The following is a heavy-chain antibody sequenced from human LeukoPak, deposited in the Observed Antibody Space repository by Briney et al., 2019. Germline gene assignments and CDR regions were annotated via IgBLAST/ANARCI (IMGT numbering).Heavy chain of an antibody. D-gene: IGHD2-2*01. Sequence: SETLSLTCAVYGGSFSGYYWSWIRQPPGKGLEWIGEINHSGSTNYNPSLKSRVTISIDTSKNQFSLKLSSVTAADTAVYYCARRPKRRGIKGYCSSTSCYQTNAFDIWGQGTMVTVSS. CDR3: ARRPKRRGIKGYCSSTSCYQTNAFDI. CDR1: GGSFSGYY. CDR2: INHSGST. J-gene: IGHJ3*02. V-gene: IGHV4-34*01.